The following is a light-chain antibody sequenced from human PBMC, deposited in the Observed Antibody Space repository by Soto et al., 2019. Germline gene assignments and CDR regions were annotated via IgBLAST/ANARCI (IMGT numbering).Light chain of an antibody. CDR3: QHYDSLSWT. J-gene: IGKJ1*01. V-gene: IGKV1-33*01. Sequence: EIQMTQSPSSLSASIGDSGTIASQARQDISNSLNWYQQKPGKAPRLLIYDASILHTGVPSTFSGSGSGTDFTFTITCLQPDDIATYYCQHYDSLSWTFGQGTKVDIK. CDR2: DAS. CDR1: QDISNS.